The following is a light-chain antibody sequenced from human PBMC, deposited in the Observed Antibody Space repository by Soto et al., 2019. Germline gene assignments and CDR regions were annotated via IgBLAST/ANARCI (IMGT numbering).Light chain of an antibody. CDR2: WAS. Sequence: DIVMTQSPDSLAVSLGERATINCKSSQSLLYSSNNKNYLTWYQHKPGQPPKLLIYWASTRKSGVPDRFSGSGSGTDFTLTISSLQAEDVAVYYSQQYYSTPPTFGGGTKVEIK. J-gene: IGKJ4*01. V-gene: IGKV4-1*01. CDR1: QSLLYSSNNKNY. CDR3: QQYYSTPPT.